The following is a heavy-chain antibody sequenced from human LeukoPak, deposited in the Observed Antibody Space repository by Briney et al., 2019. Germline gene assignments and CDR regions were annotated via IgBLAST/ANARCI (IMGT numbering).Heavy chain of an antibody. CDR1: GGSISSYY. CDR3: ARDLTYYSSSRLDV. CDR2: IYYSGST. V-gene: IGHV4-59*01. Sequence: SETLSLTCTVSGGSISSYYWSWIRQPPGKGLEWIGYIYYSGSTNYNPSLKSRVTISVDTSKNQFSLKLSSVTAADTAVYYCARDLTYYSSSRLDVWGKGTTVTVSS. D-gene: IGHD6-13*01. J-gene: IGHJ6*04.